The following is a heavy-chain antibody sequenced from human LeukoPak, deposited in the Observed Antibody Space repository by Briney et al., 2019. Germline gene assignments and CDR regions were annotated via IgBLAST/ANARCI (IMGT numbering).Heavy chain of an antibody. Sequence: PSETLSLTCTVSGGSISGYYWSWIRQPAGKGLEWIGRIYTSGSTNYNPSLKSRVTMSVDTSKNQFSLKLSSVTAADTAVYYCARHRISGYPYYPLDYWGQGTLVTVSS. V-gene: IGHV4-4*07. D-gene: IGHD5-12*01. CDR1: GGSISGYY. J-gene: IGHJ4*02. CDR3: ARHRISGYPYYPLDY. CDR2: IYTSGST.